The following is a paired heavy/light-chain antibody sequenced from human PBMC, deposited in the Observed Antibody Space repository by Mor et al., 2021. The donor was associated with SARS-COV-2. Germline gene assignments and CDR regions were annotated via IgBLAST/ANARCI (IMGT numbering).Heavy chain of an antibody. D-gene: IGHD5-12*01. CDR2: IRWNTGSI. CDR1: GVTFDDYV. Sequence: EVQLVESGGGLVQPGRSLRLSCAASGVTFDDYVMHWVRQAPGKGLEWLSGIRWNTGSIDYADSVEGRFTISRDNAKNSLYLQMNSLRPEDTALYYCTKTRRYSGNGDNGMDVWGQGTTVTVSS. V-gene: IGHV3-9*01. CDR3: TKTRRYSGNGDNGMDV. J-gene: IGHJ6*02.
Light chain of an antibody. CDR1: SSNIGAGYD. J-gene: IGLJ3*02. CDR3: QSYDSSLRGVV. CDR2: DSS. V-gene: IGLV1-40*01. Sequence: QSVLTQPPSVSEAPGQRVTISCTGSSSNIGAGYDVHWYQQLPGTAPKLLIYDSSNRPSGVPDRFSGSKSGTSASLAITGLQSEDEAEYYCQSYDSSLRGVVFGGGTKLTVL.